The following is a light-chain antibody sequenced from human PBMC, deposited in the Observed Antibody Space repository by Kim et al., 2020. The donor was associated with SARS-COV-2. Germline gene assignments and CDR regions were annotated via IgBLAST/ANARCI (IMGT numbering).Light chain of an antibody. CDR2: NTN. V-gene: IGLV8-61*01. CDR1: SGTLSTNYY. Sequence: GGTVTLTCDLNSGTLSTNYYSSWYQQPPGQAPRTLIYNTNLRSSGVPDRFSGSILGNKAALTITGAQADDESDYYCALYMGRGIWVFGGGTQLTVL. CDR3: ALYMGRGIWV. J-gene: IGLJ3*02.